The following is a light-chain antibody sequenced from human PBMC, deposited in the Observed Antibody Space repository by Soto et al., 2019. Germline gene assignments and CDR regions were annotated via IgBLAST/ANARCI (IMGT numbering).Light chain of an antibody. J-gene: IGKJ1*01. Sequence: DIQMTQSPSSLSASVEDRVIITCRASQSISNHLNWYQQKPGKAPKLLIDDASSLESGVPSRFSGSGSGTEFTLTISSLQPDDFATYYCQQYNSYSWFGQGTKVDIK. CDR2: DAS. V-gene: IGKV1-5*01. CDR3: QQYNSYSW. CDR1: QSISNH.